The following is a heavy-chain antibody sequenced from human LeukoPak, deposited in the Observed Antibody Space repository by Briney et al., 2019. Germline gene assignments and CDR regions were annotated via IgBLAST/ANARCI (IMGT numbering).Heavy chain of an antibody. Sequence: GASVKVSCKASGYTFTGYYMHWVRQAPGQGLEWMGIINPSGGSTSYAQKIQGRVTMTRDMSTSTVYMELSSLRSEDTAVYYCAKAYYYDSSGYYGPAFDIWGQGTMVTVSS. CDR3: AKAYYYDSSGYYGPAFDI. CDR2: INPSGGST. D-gene: IGHD3-22*01. CDR1: GYTFTGYY. J-gene: IGHJ3*02. V-gene: IGHV1-46*03.